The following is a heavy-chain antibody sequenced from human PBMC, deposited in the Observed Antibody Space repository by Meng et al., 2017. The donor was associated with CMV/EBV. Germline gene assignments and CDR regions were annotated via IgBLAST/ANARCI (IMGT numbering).Heavy chain of an antibody. CDR2: ISAYNGNT. J-gene: IGHJ6*02. D-gene: IGHD1-1*01. CDR3: ARDEAELGWNQENYYYYGMDV. Sequence: ASVKVSCKASGYTFTSYGISWVRQAPGQGLEGMGWISAYNGNTNYAQKLQGRVTMTTDTSTSTAYMELRSLRSDDTAVYYCARDEAELGWNQENYYYYGMDVWGQGTTVTVSS. V-gene: IGHV1-18*01. CDR1: GYTFTSYG.